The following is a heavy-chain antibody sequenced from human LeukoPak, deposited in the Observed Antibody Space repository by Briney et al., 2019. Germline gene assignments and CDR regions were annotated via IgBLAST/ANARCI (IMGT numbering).Heavy chain of an antibody. V-gene: IGHV3-23*01. CDR1: GFTFSSYA. D-gene: IGHD4-17*01. Sequence: GGSLRLSCAASGFTFSSYAMSWVRQAPGRGLEWVSAITASGAGTYYADSVKGRFTISRDNSKNTLYLQMNSLRAEDTAVYYCAKDALFTDYALDYWGQGTLVTVSS. J-gene: IGHJ4*02. CDR3: AKDALFTDYALDY. CDR2: ITASGAGT.